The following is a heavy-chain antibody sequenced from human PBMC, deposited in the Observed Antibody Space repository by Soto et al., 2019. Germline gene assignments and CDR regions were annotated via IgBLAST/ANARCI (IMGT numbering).Heavy chain of an antibody. V-gene: IGHV3-9*01. Sequence: GGSLRLSCAASGFSFSISPMHWVRQAPGKGLEWVSGISWNSGSIGYADSVKGRFTISRDNAKNSLYLQMNSLRAEDTALYYCAKDSNIVVVPAAIGGFDYWGQGTLVTVSS. CDR2: ISWNSGSI. CDR1: GFSFSISP. CDR3: AKDSNIVVVPAAIGGFDY. J-gene: IGHJ4*02. D-gene: IGHD2-2*01.